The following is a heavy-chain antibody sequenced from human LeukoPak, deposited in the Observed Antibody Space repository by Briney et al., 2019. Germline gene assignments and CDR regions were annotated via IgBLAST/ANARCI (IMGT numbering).Heavy chain of an antibody. J-gene: IGHJ5*02. CDR1: GFTFSSYW. Sequence: PGGSLRLSCAASGFTFSSYWMHWVRQAPGKGVVWVSRINSDGSSTSYADSVKGRFTISRDNAKNTLYLQMNSLRAEDTAIYYCTRAPVASWFDPWGQGTLVTVSS. CDR2: INSDGSST. CDR3: TRAPVASWFDP. V-gene: IGHV3-74*01. D-gene: IGHD2-15*01.